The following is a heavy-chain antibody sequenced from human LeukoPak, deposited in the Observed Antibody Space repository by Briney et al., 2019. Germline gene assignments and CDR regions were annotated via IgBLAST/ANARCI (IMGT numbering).Heavy chain of an antibody. CDR1: RFIFSNSW. V-gene: IGHV3-7*01. D-gene: IGHD6-13*01. CDR2: IKEDGSET. Sequence: GGSLRLSCAASRFIFSNSWMSWVRQAPGKGLEWVANIKEDGSETRYVASVKGRFTISRDNAKSSLYLQMNSLRAEDTAVYYCARGRWVFDSWGQGTLVTASS. CDR3: ARGRWVFDS. J-gene: IGHJ4*02.